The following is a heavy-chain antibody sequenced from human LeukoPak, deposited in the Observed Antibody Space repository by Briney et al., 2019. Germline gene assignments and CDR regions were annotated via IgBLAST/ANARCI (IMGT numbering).Heavy chain of an antibody. V-gene: IGHV4-59*08. J-gene: IGHJ4*02. D-gene: IGHD3-16*01. CDR2: IYRSGST. Sequence: PSETLSLTCTVSGGSISNYYWSWIRQPPGKGLEWIVNIYRSGSTYYNPSLRSRVTISVDTPKNQFSLKLSPVTAADTAVYYCARGFGRDLGTYYFDYWGQGTLVTVSS. CDR3: ARGFGRDLGTYYFDY. CDR1: GGSISNYY.